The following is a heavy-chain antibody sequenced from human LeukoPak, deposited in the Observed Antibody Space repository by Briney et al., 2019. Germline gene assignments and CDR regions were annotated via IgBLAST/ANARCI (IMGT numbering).Heavy chain of an antibody. CDR3: ARRRIGLELLGSEIDY. CDR1: GGSFSGYY. Sequence: PSETLSLTCSVYGGSFSGYYWRWIRQPPGKGLEWIGEINHSGSTNYNPSLKSRVTISVDTSKNQFSLKVSSVTAADTAVYYCARRRIGLELLGSEIDYWGQGTLVTVSS. CDR2: INHSGST. J-gene: IGHJ4*02. D-gene: IGHD1-7*01. V-gene: IGHV4-34*01.